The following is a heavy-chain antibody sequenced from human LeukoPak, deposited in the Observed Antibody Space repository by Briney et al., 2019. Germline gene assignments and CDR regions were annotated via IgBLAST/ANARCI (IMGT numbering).Heavy chain of an antibody. CDR1: GGSISSGGYY. D-gene: IGHD5-18*01. J-gene: IGHJ4*02. CDR2: IYYSGST. CDR3: ARERRGYSYGPQVIDY. Sequence: PSETLSLTCTVSGGSISSGGYYWSWIRQHPGKGLEWIGYIYYSGSTYYNPSLKSRVTISVDTSKNQFSLKLSSVTAADTAVYYCARERRGYSYGPQVIDYWGQGTLVTVSS. V-gene: IGHV4-31*03.